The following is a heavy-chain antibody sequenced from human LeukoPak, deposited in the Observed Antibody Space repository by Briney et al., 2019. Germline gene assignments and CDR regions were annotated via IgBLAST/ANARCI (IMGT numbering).Heavy chain of an antibody. V-gene: IGHV3-30*02. Sequence: TGGSLRLSCAASGFTFSSYGMHWVRQAPGKGLEWVAFIRYDGSNKYYADSVKGRFTISRDNSKNTLYLQMNSLRAEDTAVYYCAEDGVLITGTTKRPYYFDYWGQGTLVTVSS. CDR1: GFTFSSYG. CDR3: AEDGVLITGTTKRPYYFDY. J-gene: IGHJ4*02. D-gene: IGHD1-14*01. CDR2: IRYDGSNK.